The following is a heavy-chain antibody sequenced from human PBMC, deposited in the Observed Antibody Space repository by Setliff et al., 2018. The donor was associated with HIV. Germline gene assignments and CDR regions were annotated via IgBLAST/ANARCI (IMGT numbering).Heavy chain of an antibody. V-gene: IGHV4-39*02. J-gene: IGHJ4*02. CDR3: ARETSSSWFDY. Sequence: SETLSLTCTVSGGSIGIRSYFWGWIRQPPGKGLEWIGSVYSSGSTYYNPSLKSRVTTSVDTSNNQFSLILSPVTAADTAVYYCARETSSSWFDYWGQGSLVTVSS. D-gene: IGHD6-13*01. CDR2: VYSSGST. CDR1: GGSIGIRSYF.